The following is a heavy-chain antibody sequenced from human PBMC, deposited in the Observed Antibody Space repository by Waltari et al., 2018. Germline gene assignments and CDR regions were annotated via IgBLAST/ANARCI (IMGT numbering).Heavy chain of an antibody. J-gene: IGHJ4*02. Sequence: QVQLQESGPGLVKPSETLSLTCTVSGGSISSSGYYWGWIRQPPGTGLEWTGKGLEWIGSIYYSGSTYYNPSLKSRVTISVDTSKNQFSLKLSSVTAADTAVYYCAKSIFGVVMIFDYWGQGTLVTVSS. V-gene: IGHV4-39*01. CDR3: AKSIFGVVMIFDY. D-gene: IGHD3-3*01. CDR2: IYYSGST. CDR1: GGSISSSGYY.